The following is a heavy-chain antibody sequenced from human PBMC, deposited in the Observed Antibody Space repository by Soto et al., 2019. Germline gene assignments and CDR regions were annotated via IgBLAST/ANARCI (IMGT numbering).Heavy chain of an antibody. CDR3: VQSRCGGDCLQSYSSHSYYGLDV. CDR1: GFSLSTTGVG. V-gene: IGHV2-5*02. Sequence: SGPTLVNPTQTLTLTCSFSGFSLSTTGVGVGWIRQPPGKALEWLALIYWDDDKRYNPSLNSRLTITEDTSKNQVVLAMTNMDPVDTATYYCVQSRCGGDCLQSYSSHSYYGLDVWGQGTTVTVSS. CDR2: IYWDDDK. J-gene: IGHJ6*02. D-gene: IGHD2-21*02.